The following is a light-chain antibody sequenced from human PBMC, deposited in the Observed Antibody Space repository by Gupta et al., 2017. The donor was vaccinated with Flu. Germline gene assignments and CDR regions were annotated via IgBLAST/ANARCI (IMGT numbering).Light chain of an antibody. CDR1: SSDVGGFNY. CDR2: EVS. Sequence: SVTISCTGTSSDVGGFNYVSWYQPHPAKPPNLMIYEVSKRPSGVPDRFSASKSGNTASLTVSGLQAEDEADYYCSSYAGSNNLVFGGGTKLTVL. CDR3: SSYAGSNNLV. V-gene: IGLV2-8*01. J-gene: IGLJ2*01.